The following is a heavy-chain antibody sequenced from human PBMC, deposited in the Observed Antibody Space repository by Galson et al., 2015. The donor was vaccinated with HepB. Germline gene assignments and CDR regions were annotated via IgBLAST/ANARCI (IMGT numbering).Heavy chain of an antibody. J-gene: IGHJ4*02. CDR3: VRHIYGSGSLGGAWNS. D-gene: IGHD3-10*01. Sequence: QSGAEVKKPGESLKISCKASGYSFTSFWIGWVRQKPGKGLEWMGIIFPGDSEVRYSRSFQGQVTISVDKTINTAYVHWRSLKAADTAMYYCVRHIYGSGSLGGAWNSWGQGTLVIVSS. CDR1: GYSFTSFW. V-gene: IGHV5-51*01. CDR2: IFPGDSEV.